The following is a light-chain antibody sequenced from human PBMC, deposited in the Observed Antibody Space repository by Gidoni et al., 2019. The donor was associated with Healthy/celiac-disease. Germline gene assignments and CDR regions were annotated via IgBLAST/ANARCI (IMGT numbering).Light chain of an antibody. CDR2: QDS. V-gene: IGLV3-1*01. CDR1: KLGDKY. J-gene: IGLJ2*01. CDR3: QAWDSSIVV. Sequence: SYELTQPPSWSVSPGQTASITCSGDKLGDKYACWYQQQPGQYPVLVIYQDSKRPSGIPERFSGANSGNTATLTSGGTQAMDEADDYCQAWDSSIVVFGGGTKLTVL.